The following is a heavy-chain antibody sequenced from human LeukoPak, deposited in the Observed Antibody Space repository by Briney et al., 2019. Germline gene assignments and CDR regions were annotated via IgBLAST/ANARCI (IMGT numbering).Heavy chain of an antibody. CDR3: ARIPDYYDSSGRPMDV. D-gene: IGHD3-22*01. J-gene: IGHJ6*02. CDR2: INPSGGST. V-gene: IGHV1-46*01. CDR1: GYTFTSYY. Sequence: ASVKVSCKASGYTFTSYYMHWVRQAPGQGLEWMGIINPSGGSTSYAQKFQGRVTMTTDTSTSTAYMELRSLRSDDTAVYYCARIPDYYDSSGRPMDVWGQGTTVTVSS.